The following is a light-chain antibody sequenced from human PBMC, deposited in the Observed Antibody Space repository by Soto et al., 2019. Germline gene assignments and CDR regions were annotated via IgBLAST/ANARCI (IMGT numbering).Light chain of an antibody. Sequence: QSVLTQPASVSGSPGQSITISCTGTSSDVGGYNYVSWYQQHPGKAPKLMIYDVSNRPSGVANRFSGSKSGNTASLTISGRHAEDDADYYCSSYTSSSTLYVFGTGTKVTVL. CDR2: DVS. CDR1: SSDVGGYNY. V-gene: IGLV2-14*01. J-gene: IGLJ1*01. CDR3: SSYTSSSTLYV.